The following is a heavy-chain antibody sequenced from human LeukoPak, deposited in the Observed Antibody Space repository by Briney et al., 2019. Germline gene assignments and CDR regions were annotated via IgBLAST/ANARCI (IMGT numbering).Heavy chain of an antibody. V-gene: IGHV3-21*04. Sequence: GGSLRLSCAASGFTFSSYSINWVRQAPGKGLEWVSSISSSSSYIYYADSEKGRFTISRDNSKNTLYLQMNSLRAEDTAVYYCAKDRQWLVRGWFDPWGQGTLVTASS. J-gene: IGHJ5*02. D-gene: IGHD6-19*01. CDR1: GFTFSSYS. CDR3: AKDRQWLVRGWFDP. CDR2: ISSSSSYI.